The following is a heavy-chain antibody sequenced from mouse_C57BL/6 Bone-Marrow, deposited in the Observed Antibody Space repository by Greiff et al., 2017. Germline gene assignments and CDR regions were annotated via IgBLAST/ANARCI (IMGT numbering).Heavy chain of an antibody. CDR3: ARYRWYFDV. V-gene: IGHV1-69*01. J-gene: IGHJ1*03. CDR2: IDPSDSYT. CDR1: GYTFTSYW. Sequence: VQLQQPGAELVMPGASVKLSCKASGYTFTSYWMHWVKQRPGQGLEWIGEIDPSDSYTNYNQKFKGKSTLTVDKSSSTAYMQLSSLTSEDSAVYYCARYRWYFDVWGTGTTVTVSS.